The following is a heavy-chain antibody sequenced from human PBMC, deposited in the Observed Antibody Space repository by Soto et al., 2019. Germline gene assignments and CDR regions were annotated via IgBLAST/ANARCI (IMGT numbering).Heavy chain of an antibody. V-gene: IGHV5-51*01. CDR2: IYPGDSDT. CDR1: GYSFTSYW. J-gene: IGHJ3*02. Sequence: PGESLKISCKGSGYSFTSYWIGWVRQMPGKGLEWMGIIYPGDSDTRYSPSFQGQVTISADKSISTAYLQWSSLKASDTAMYYCARPPYYYDSRGYGGAFDIWGQGTMVTVS. CDR3: ARPPYYYDSRGYGGAFDI. D-gene: IGHD3-22*01.